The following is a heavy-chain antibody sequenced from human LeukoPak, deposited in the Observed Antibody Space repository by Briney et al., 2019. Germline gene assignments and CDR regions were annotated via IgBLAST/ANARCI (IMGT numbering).Heavy chain of an antibody. Sequence: ASVKVSFKASVYTFTCHDVHWVRQAPGQGLEWMAWINPNNGATDYAQKFQDRVTVTRDTSISTVYMELRSLTSDDTAVYYCARKSLWTVDFWGQGTLVSVSS. CDR2: INPNNGAT. CDR1: VYTFTCHD. D-gene: IGHD3/OR15-3a*01. V-gene: IGHV1-2*02. CDR3: ARKSLWTVDF. J-gene: IGHJ4*02.